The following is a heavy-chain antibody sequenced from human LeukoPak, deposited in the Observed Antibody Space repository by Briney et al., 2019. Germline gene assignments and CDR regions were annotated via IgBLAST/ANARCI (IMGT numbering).Heavy chain of an antibody. CDR3: AKARGEQNGGSNY. CDR1: GFIFSSYD. J-gene: IGHJ4*02. V-gene: IGHV3-23*01. CDR2: ISGSGGSI. Sequence: GGSLRLSCATSGFIFSSYDMSWVRQAPGNGLEWVSSISGSGGSIYYADSVKGRFTISRDNSKNTLYLQMNSLRPEDTAVYYCAKARGEQNGGSNYWGQGTLVTVSS. D-gene: IGHD2-15*01.